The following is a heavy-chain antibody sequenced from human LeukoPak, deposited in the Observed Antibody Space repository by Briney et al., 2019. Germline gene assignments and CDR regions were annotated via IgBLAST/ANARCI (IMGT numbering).Heavy chain of an antibody. J-gene: IGHJ4*02. Sequence: GGSLRLSCAASGLTFTTYAMTWVRQAPGKGLEWVSAISGSGGSTYYTDSVKGRFTISRDNSKNTLYLQMNSLRAEDTAVYYCAKSIVVVAAKGESFDYWGQGTLVTASS. CDR3: AKSIVVVAAKGESFDY. CDR2: ISGSGGST. CDR1: GLTFTTYA. V-gene: IGHV3-23*01. D-gene: IGHD2-15*01.